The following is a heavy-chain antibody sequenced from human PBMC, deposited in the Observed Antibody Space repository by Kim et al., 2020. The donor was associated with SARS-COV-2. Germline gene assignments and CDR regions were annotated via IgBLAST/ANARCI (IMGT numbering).Heavy chain of an antibody. CDR3: AREVAGGANWFDP. J-gene: IGHJ5*02. V-gene: IGHV1-69*01. D-gene: IGHD6-13*01. Sequence: YAQKFQGRVTITADESTSTAYMELSSLRSEDTAVYYCAREVAGGANWFDPWGQGTLVTVSS.